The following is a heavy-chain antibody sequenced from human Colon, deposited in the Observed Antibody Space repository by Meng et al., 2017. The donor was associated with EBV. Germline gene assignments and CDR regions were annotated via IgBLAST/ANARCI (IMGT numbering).Heavy chain of an antibody. CDR3: ARRGPSGNFSP. V-gene: IGHV4-34*01. CDR2: IDHRGNT. D-gene: IGHD3-10*01. CDR1: GGSFRDYD. Sequence: QVQIQQWGAGLLNPSETLSRSCAVYGGSFRDYDWTWIRHPPGKGLEWIGEIDHRGNTKYNPSLKSRVTISLDTSKKQFSLKVSSVTAADSAVYYCARRGPSGNFSPWSQGALVTVSS. J-gene: IGHJ5*02.